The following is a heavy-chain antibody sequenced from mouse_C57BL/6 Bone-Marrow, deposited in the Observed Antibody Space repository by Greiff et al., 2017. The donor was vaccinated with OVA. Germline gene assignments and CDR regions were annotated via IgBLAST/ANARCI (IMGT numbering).Heavy chain of an antibody. CDR3: ARRGYDYGGSYYFDY. CDR1: GYTFTDYY. Sequence: EVQLQQSGPELVKPGASVKISCKASGYTFTDYYMNWVKQSHGKSLEWIGDINPNNGGTSYNQKFKGKATLTVDKSSSTAYMELRSLTSEDSAVYYCARRGYDYGGSYYFDYWGQGTTLTVSS. D-gene: IGHD2-4*01. J-gene: IGHJ2*01. V-gene: IGHV1-26*01. CDR2: INPNNGGT.